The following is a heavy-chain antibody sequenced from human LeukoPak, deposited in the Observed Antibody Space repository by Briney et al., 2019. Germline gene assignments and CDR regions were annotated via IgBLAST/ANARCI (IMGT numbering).Heavy chain of an antibody. Sequence: GGSLRLSCAASGFTFSSYWMHWVRQAPGKGLVWVSRINTDGSSTSYADSVKGRFTISRDNAKNTLYLQMNSLRAEDTAVYYCARVVVIATNFDYWGQGTLVTVFS. CDR3: ARVVVIATNFDY. V-gene: IGHV3-74*01. J-gene: IGHJ4*02. CDR1: GFTFSSYW. D-gene: IGHD2-21*01. CDR2: INTDGSST.